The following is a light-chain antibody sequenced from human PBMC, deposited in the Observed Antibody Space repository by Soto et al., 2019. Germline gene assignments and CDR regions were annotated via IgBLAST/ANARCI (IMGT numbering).Light chain of an antibody. J-gene: IGKJ5*01. CDR2: GAS. CDR3: QQYGSSPIT. V-gene: IGKV3-20*01. CDR1: ETVNSNY. Sequence: DIVLTQSPGTLSLSPGERATLSCRASETVNSNYLAWYQHKLGQAPRLLIYGASSRATGIPDRFSGSGSGTDFTLTISRLEPEDFAVYYCQQYGSSPITFGQGTRLEIK.